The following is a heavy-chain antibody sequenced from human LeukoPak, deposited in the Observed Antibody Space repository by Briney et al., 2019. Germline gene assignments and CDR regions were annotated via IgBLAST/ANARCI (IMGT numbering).Heavy chain of an antibody. CDR2: VYYSGST. D-gene: IGHD2-2*02. CDR1: GGSISSYY. V-gene: IGHV4-59*08. J-gene: IGHJ3*02. Sequence: PSETLSLTCTVSGGSISSYYWTWIRQPPGKGLEWIGYVYYSGSTDYNPSLKSRVTISVDTSNKQFSLNLSSVTAADTAVYYCARRCSGPTCYTDAYDIWGQGTMVTVSS. CDR3: ARRCSGPTCYTDAYDI.